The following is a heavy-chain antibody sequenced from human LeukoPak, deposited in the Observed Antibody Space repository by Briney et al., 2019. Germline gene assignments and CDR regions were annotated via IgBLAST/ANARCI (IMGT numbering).Heavy chain of an antibody. V-gene: IGHV4-61*02. CDR2: IYTSGST. D-gene: IGHD3-9*01. Sequence: PSETLSLTCTVSGGSISSGSYYWSWIRQPAGKGPEWIGRIYTSGSTNYNPSLKSRVTISVDTSKNQFSLKLSSVTAADTAVYYCAREIRYFDWLRPTYYFDYWGQGTLVTVSS. CDR3: AREIRYFDWLRPTYYFDY. CDR1: GGSISSGSYY. J-gene: IGHJ4*02.